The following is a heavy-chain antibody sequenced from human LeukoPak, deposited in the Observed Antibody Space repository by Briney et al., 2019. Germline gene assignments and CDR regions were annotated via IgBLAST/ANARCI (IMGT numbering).Heavy chain of an antibody. V-gene: IGHV3-23*01. CDR1: RVTFSSYA. CDR3: AKHWRGTWNSANYFDS. CDR2: ISGSGGST. J-gene: IGHJ4*02. D-gene: IGHD1-7*01. Sequence: PGGSLRLSCAPSRVTFSSYAMSWVREDPGKGLEWGSPISGSGGSTYYADSVKGRFTISRDNSKNTLYLQMNSLRAEDTAVYYCAKHWRGTWNSANYFDSWGQGTLVSVSS.